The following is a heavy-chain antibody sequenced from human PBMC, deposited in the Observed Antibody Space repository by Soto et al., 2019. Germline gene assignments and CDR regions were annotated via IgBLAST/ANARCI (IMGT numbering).Heavy chain of an antibody. CDR2: INHSGST. D-gene: IGHD3-10*01. CDR3: ARDGGGLGY. J-gene: IGHJ4*02. Sequence: QVLLQQWGAGLLKPSETLSLTCAVYGGSFSGHYWNWIRQPPGRGLAWIGEINHSGSTKSNPSLKSRVIISVDTSKNQFSLRLSSVTAADTAVYYCARDGGGLGYWGQGTLVTVSS. CDR1: GGSFSGHY. V-gene: IGHV4-34*01.